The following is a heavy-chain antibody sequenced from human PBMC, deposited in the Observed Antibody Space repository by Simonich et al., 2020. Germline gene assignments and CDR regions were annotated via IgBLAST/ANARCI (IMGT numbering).Heavy chain of an antibody. CDR2: ISSSSSYI. Sequence: EVQLVESGGGLVKPGGSLRLSCAASGFTFSSYSMNWVRQAPGKGLGWVSSISSSSSYIDYADSVKGRFTSSRDNAKNSLYLQMNSLRAEDTAVYYCARANERDYWGQGTLVTVSS. J-gene: IGHJ4*02. CDR3: ARANERDY. V-gene: IGHV3-21*01. CDR1: GFTFSSYS. D-gene: IGHD1-1*01.